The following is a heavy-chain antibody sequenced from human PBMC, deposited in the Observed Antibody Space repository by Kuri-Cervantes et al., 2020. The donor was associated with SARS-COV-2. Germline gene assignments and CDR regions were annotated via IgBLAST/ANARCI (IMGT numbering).Heavy chain of an antibody. CDR1: GFTFSSHS. J-gene: IGHJ5*02. CDR2: INTDGSAT. V-gene: IGHV3-74*01. Sequence: GESLKISCAASGFTFSSHSMNWVRQAPGKGLVWVARINTDGSATGYADSVKGRFTISRDNAKNTLYLQMNSLRVEDTAVYYCATGGWSAPWGQGTLVTVSS. CDR3: ATGGWSAP.